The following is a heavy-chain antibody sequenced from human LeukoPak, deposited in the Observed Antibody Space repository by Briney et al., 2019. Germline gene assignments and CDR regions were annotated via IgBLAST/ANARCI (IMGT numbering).Heavy chain of an antibody. CDR3: ARVYQSAEYYFDY. Sequence: SETLSLTCTVSGDSIDSYYWSWIRQPPGKGLEWIGYIYSTGSTEYHPSLKSRVTISLDTSKNQFSLKLTSVTAADTAVYYCARVYQSAEYYFDYWGRGNLVSVSS. V-gene: IGHV4-59*01. J-gene: IGHJ4*02. CDR1: GDSIDSYY. CDR2: IYSTGST. D-gene: IGHD2-2*01.